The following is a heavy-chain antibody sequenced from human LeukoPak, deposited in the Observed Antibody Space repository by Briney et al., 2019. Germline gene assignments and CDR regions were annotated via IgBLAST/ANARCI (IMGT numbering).Heavy chain of an antibody. J-gene: IGHJ5*02. Sequence: GGSLRLSCAASGFTFSSYSMNWVRQAPGKGLEWVSSISSSSSYIYYADSVKGRFTISRDNAKNSLYLQMNSLRAEDTAVYYCARDDPVPKARYSSSWYRRGFDPWGQGTLVTVSS. CDR1: GFTFSSYS. D-gene: IGHD6-13*01. V-gene: IGHV3-21*01. CDR2: ISSSSSYI. CDR3: ARDDPVPKARYSSSWYRRGFDP.